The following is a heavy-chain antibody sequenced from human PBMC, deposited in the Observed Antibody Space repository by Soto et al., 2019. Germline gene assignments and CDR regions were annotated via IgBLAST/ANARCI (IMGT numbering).Heavy chain of an antibody. V-gene: IGHV4-30-2*01. CDR3: AGGEDGYNLAY. CDR2: IYHSGST. J-gene: IGHJ4*02. CDR1: GGSISSGGYS. D-gene: IGHD5-12*01. Sequence: SETLSLTCAVSGGSISSGGYSWSWIRQPPGKGLEWIGYIYHSGSTYYNPSLKGRVTISVDRSKNQFSLKLSSVTAADTAVYYCAGGEDGYNLAYWGQGTLVTVSS.